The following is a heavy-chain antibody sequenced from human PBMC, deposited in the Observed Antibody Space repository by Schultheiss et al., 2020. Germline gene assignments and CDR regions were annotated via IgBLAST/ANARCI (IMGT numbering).Heavy chain of an antibody. Sequence: SETLSLTCTVSGGSISSGGYYWSWIRQHPGKGLEWIGYIYYSGSTYYNPSLKSRVTISVDTSKNQFSLKLSSVTAADTAVYYCARAHSSGWPTLESWGQGTLVTVSS. CDR3: ARAHSSGWPTLES. CDR2: IYYSGST. CDR1: GGSISSGGYY. D-gene: IGHD6-19*01. J-gene: IGHJ4*02. V-gene: IGHV4-31*03.